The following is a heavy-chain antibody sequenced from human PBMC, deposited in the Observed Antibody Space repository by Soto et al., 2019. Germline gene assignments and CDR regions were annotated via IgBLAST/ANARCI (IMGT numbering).Heavy chain of an antibody. D-gene: IGHD3-3*01. CDR2: IGRSGATT. V-gene: IGHV3-48*03. Sequence: EVQXVESGGGLVQPGGSLRLSCVASGXTFSTSEMNWVRQXPXXXLXXXSYIGRSGATTYYADSVRGRFTISRDNAKNSLYLQMNSLRVEDTGXYXCXXXXGPAXXXTIXGDIWXQGTMVTVSS. CDR1: GXTFSTSE. J-gene: IGHJ3*02. CDR3: XXXXGPAXXXTIXGDI.